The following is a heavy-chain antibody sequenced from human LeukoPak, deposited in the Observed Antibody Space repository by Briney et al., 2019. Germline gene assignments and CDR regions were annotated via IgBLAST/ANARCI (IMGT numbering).Heavy chain of an antibody. D-gene: IGHD2-2*01. J-gene: IGHJ5*02. CDR3: ARVVGVPAARNWFDP. Sequence: SETLSLTCTVSGGSISSYYWSWIRQPPGKGLEWIWYIYYSGSTHYNPSLKSRVTISVDTSKNQFSLKLSSVTAADTAVYYCARVVGVPAARNWFDPWGQGTLVTVSS. CDR1: GGSISSYY. CDR2: IYYSGST. V-gene: IGHV4-59*08.